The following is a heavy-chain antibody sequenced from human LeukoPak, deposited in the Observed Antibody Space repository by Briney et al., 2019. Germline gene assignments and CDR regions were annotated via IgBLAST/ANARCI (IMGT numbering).Heavy chain of an antibody. Sequence: KTSETLSLTCTVSGYSISSGYYWSWIRQPPGKGLEWIGEINHSGSTNYNPSLKSRVTISVDTSKNQFSLKLSSVTAADTAVYYCARHFHPEYSSGWYASWFDPWGQGTLVTVSS. CDR1: GYSISSGYY. D-gene: IGHD6-19*01. CDR3: ARHFHPEYSSGWYASWFDP. CDR2: INHSGST. V-gene: IGHV4-38-2*02. J-gene: IGHJ5*02.